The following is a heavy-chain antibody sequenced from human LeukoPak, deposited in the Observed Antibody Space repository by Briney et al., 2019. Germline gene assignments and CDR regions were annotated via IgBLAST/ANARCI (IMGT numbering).Heavy chain of an antibody. CDR1: GFTFSNAW. CDR3: TTDISGLGYCSSTSCYRFDY. Sequence: HGASLRLSCAASGFTFSNAWMSWVRQAPGKGLEWVGRIKGKTDVGTTDYAAPVKGRFTISRDDSKNTLYLQMNSLKTEDTAVYYCTTDISGLGYCSSTSCYRFDYWGQGTLVTVST. D-gene: IGHD2-2*01. V-gene: IGHV3-15*01. CDR2: IKGKTDVGTT. J-gene: IGHJ4*02.